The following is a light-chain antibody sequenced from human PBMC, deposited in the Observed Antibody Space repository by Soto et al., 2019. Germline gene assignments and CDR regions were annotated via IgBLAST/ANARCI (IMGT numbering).Light chain of an antibody. CDR2: KVS. CDR3: MQVSHWPTT. CDR1: QSLVYSDGNTY. Sequence: DVVLTQSPLSLPVTLGQPASISCRSSQSLVYSDGNTYLSWIHQRPGQSPRRLIYKVSNRDSGVPDRFSGSGSGADFTLRISGVEAEDIGVYFCMQVSHWPTTFGQGTRLEIK. V-gene: IGKV2-30*01. J-gene: IGKJ5*01.